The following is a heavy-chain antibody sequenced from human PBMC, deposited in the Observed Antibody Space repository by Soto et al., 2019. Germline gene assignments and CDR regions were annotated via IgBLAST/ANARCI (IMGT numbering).Heavy chain of an antibody. J-gene: IGHJ6*02. D-gene: IGHD3-3*01. V-gene: IGHV4-30-4*01. CDR3: ARYNKLSYPGEITIEGMDV. CDR1: GGSSSSGDYY. Sequence: SETLSLTCTVSGGSSSSGDYYWSWIRQPPGKGLEWIGYIYYSGSTYYNPSLKSRVTISVDTSKNQFSLKLSSVTAADTAVYYWARYNKLSYPGEITIEGMDVWGQGTTVTVSS. CDR2: IYYSGST.